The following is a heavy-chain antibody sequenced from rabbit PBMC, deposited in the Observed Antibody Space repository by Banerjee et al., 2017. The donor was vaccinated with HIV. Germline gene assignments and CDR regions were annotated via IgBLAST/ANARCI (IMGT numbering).Heavy chain of an antibody. D-gene: IGHD4-1*01. Sequence: ELVESGGGLVQPGESLKLSCKASGIDFSSYGISWVRQAPGKGLEWIAYIYPGFGITNYANSVEGRFTISSDNAQNTVFLQMTSLTASDTATYFCASSYYSSGWGALIAFNLWGPGTLVTVS. J-gene: IGHJ4*01. CDR1: GIDFSSYG. CDR2: IYPGFGIT. CDR3: ASSYYSSGWGALIAFNL. V-gene: IGHV1S47*01.